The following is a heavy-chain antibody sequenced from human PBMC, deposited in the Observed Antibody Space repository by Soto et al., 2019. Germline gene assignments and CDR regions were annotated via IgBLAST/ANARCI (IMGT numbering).Heavy chain of an antibody. CDR1: GPALSSGDYY. D-gene: IGHD3-3*01. J-gene: IGHJ3*02. CDR2: IYYSGST. V-gene: IGHV4-31*03. CDR3: ARDRVTTHYAFDI. Sequence: TLSLTCTVSGPALSSGDYYSSWMRQHPGKGLEWIGYIYYSGSTYYNPSLKSRVTISVDKSKTQFSLKLSSVTAADTAVYYCARDRVTTHYAFDIWGQGTMVTVSS.